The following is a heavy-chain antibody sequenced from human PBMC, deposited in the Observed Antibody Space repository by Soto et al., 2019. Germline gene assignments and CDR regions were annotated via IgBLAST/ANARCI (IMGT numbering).Heavy chain of an antibody. CDR2: IYHSGST. J-gene: IGHJ5*02. D-gene: IGHD6-13*01. CDR3: AREEQQLKANWFDP. V-gene: IGHV4-4*02. Sequence: SETLSLTCAVSGGSISSSNWWSWVRQPPGKGLEWIGEIYHSGSTNYNPSLKNRVTISVDKSKNQFSLKLSSVTAADTAVYYCAREEQQLKANWFDPWGQGTLVTVSS. CDR1: GGSISSSNW.